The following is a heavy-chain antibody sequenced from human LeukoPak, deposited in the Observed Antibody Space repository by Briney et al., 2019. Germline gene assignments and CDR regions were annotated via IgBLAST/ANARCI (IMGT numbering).Heavy chain of an antibody. D-gene: IGHD5-18*01. J-gene: IGHJ3*02. CDR2: ISAYNGNT. Sequence: ASVKVSCKASGYTFTSYGISWVRQAPGQGLEWMGWISAYNGNTNYAQELQGRVTMTTDTSTSTAYMELRSLRSDDTAVYYCARDWIQLWLQGDAFDIWGQGTMVTVSS. CDR1: GYTFTSYG. V-gene: IGHV1-18*01. CDR3: ARDWIQLWLQGDAFDI.